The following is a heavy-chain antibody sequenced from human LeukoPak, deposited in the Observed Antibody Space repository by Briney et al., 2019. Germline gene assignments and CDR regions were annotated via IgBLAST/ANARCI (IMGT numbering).Heavy chain of an antibody. Sequence: SHSLSPTCPLSAYSITTGYYWGSMRQPPGRGLERIWTIHDTGSTYYTASLKSRVTISVDTSKNQFSLKVSSVSAADTAVYYCARVTPGIEAPPGEVLHWGQGTLLTVSS. CDR1: AYSITTGYY. CDR3: ARVTPGIEAPPGEVLH. J-gene: IGHJ4*02. V-gene: IGHV4-38-2*02. D-gene: IGHD6-6*01. CDR2: IHDTGST.